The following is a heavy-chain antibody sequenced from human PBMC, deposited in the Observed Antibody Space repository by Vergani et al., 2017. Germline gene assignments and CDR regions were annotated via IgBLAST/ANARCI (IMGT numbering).Heavy chain of an antibody. V-gene: IGHV3-23*01. CDR1: GFTFSSYA. J-gene: IGHJ6*03. D-gene: IGHD1-26*01. CDR2: ISGSGGST. Sequence: EVQLLESGGGLVQPGGSLRLSCAASGFTFSSYAMSWVRQAPGKGLEWVSAISGSGGSTYYADSVKGRSTISRDNSKNTLYLQMNSLRAEDTAVYYCAKGGSYSYYYYYMDVWGKGTTVTVSS. CDR3: AKGGSYSYYYYYMDV.